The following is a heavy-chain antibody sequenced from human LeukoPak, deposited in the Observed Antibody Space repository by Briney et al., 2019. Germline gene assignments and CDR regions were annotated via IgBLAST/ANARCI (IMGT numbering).Heavy chain of an antibody. CDR2: IRPDGSEK. J-gene: IGHJ3*02. D-gene: IGHD4-11*01. CDR1: GFTFSSYW. CDR3: ARDLTTPRAFDI. V-gene: IGHV3-7*01. Sequence: PGGSLRLSCAATGFTFSSYWMTWVRQTPDKGLEWVANIRPDGSEKFYVDSVKGRFTISRDNAKNSLFLQMISLRAEDTALYYCARDLTTPRAFDIWGQGTMVTVSS.